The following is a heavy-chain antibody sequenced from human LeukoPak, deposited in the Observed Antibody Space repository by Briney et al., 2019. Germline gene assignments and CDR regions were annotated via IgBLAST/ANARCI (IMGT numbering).Heavy chain of an antibody. Sequence: GGSLRPSCAASGFTFGSYGMHWVRQAPGKGLEWVAFIRYDGSNKYYADSVKGRFTISRDNSKNTLYLQMNSLRAEDTAVYYCAKLYGGNPEAVYWGQGTLVTVSS. CDR1: GFTFGSYG. J-gene: IGHJ4*02. CDR3: AKLYGGNPEAVY. V-gene: IGHV3-30*02. CDR2: IRYDGSNK. D-gene: IGHD4-23*01.